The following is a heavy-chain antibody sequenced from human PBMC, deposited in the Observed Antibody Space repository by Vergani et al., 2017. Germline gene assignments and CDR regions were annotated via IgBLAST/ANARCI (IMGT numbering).Heavy chain of an antibody. CDR2: INHSGST. CDR1: GGSFSGYY. Sequence: QVQLQQWGAGLLKPSETLSLTCAVYGGSFSGYYWSWIRQPPGKGLEWIGEINHSGSTNYNPSLKSRVTISVDTSKNQFSLKLSSVTAADTAGYYCARGGRSSYYGSGRYGYYFGYRCPRTLVTVFS. V-gene: IGHV4-34*01. CDR3: ARGGRSSYYGSGRYGYYFGY. D-gene: IGHD3-10*01. J-gene: IGHJ4*02.